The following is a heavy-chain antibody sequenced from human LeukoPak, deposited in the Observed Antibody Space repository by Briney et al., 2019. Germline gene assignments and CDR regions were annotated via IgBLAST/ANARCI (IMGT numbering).Heavy chain of an antibody. D-gene: IGHD1-26*01. J-gene: IGHJ6*02. CDR2: ISGSGGST. CDR3: ARDGPIEGATLFDV. CDR1: GFTFSNYA. V-gene: IGHV3-23*01. Sequence: GGSLRLSCAASGFTFSNYAMNWVRQAPGKGLEWVSAISGSGGSTYYADSVKGRFTISRDNSKNTLYLQMNGLRGEDTAIYYCARDGPIEGATLFDVWGQGTTVTVSS.